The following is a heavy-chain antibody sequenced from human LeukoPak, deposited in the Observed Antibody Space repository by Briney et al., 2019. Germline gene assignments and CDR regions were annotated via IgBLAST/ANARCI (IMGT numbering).Heavy chain of an antibody. V-gene: IGHV3-30*02. Sequence: GGSLRLSCAASGFTFSSYGMHGVRQAPGKGRGWVAFIRYDGSNKYYADSVKGRFTISRDNSKNTLYLQMNSLRAEDTAVYYCARESVIVGATLFDYWGQGTLVTVSS. CDR2: IRYDGSNK. J-gene: IGHJ4*02. CDR1: GFTFSSYG. CDR3: ARESVIVGATLFDY. D-gene: IGHD1-26*01.